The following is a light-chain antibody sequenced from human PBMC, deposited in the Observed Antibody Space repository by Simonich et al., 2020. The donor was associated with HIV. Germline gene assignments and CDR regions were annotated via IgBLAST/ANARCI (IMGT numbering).Light chain of an antibody. CDR1: QSVLYSSNNNNY. V-gene: IGKV4-1*01. CDR3: QQYYSTPFT. CDR2: WAS. Sequence: DIVMTQSPDSLAVSLGERATINCKSSQSVLYSSNNNNYLAWYQQKPGQPPKLLLYWASTRESGVPDRFSGSGSGTDFTLTISSLQAEDVAVYYCQQYYSTPFTFGGGTKVEIK. J-gene: IGKJ4*01.